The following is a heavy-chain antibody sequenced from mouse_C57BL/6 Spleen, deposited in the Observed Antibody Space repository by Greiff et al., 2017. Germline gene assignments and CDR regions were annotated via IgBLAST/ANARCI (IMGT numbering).Heavy chain of an antibody. V-gene: IGHV1-66*01. CDR1: GYSFTSYY. D-gene: IGHD3-2*02. CDR3: ARQLRLRDYFDY. CDR2: IYPGSGNT. Sequence: VQLQQSGPELVKPGASVKISCKASGYSFTSYYIHWVKQRPGQGLEWIGWIYPGSGNTKYNEKFKGKATLTADTSSSTAYMQLSSLTSEDSAVYYCARQLRLRDYFDYWGQGTTLTVSS. J-gene: IGHJ2*01.